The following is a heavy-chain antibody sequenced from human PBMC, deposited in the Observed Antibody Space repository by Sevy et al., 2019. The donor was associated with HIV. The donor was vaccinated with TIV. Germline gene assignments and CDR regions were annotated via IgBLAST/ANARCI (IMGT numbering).Heavy chain of an antibody. J-gene: IGHJ6*02. D-gene: IGHD2-2*01. Sequence: GGSLRLSCAASGFTFSNYWMTWVRQAPGKGLEWVANIKRDGSERYYVASVKGRFTISRDNAKNSLYLQMNSLRADDTAVYYCARDCSSTTCLWGLDVGGQRTTVTVSS. V-gene: IGHV3-7*03. CDR2: IKRDGSER. CDR1: GFTFSNYW. CDR3: ARDCSSTTCLWGLDV.